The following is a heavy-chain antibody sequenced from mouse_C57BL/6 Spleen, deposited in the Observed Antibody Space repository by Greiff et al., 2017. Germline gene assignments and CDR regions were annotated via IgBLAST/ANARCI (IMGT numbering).Heavy chain of an antibody. CDR3: ARGSYYGYYAMDY. Sequence: QVQLKESGAELVRPGTSVKVSCKASGYAFTNYLIEWVKQRPGQGLEWIGVINPGSGGTNYNEKFKGKATLTADKSSSTAYMQLSSLTSEDSAVYFCARGSYYGYYAMDYWGQGTSVTVSS. V-gene: IGHV1-54*01. CDR1: GYAFTNYL. D-gene: IGHD1-2*01. J-gene: IGHJ4*01. CDR2: INPGSGGT.